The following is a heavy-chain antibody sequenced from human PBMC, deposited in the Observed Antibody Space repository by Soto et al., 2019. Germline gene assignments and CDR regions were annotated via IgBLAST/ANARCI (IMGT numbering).Heavy chain of an antibody. CDR2: INHSGST. CDR3: AVHSSGWYVGFGSHYYGMDV. D-gene: IGHD6-19*01. V-gene: IGHV4-34*01. CDR1: GGSFSGYY. Sequence: KVSETLSLTCAVYGGSFSGYYWSWIRQPPGKGLEWIGEINHSGSTNYNPSLKSRVTISVDTSKNQFSLKLCSVTAADTAVYYCAVHSSGWYVGFGSHYYGMDVWGQGTTVTVSS. J-gene: IGHJ6*02.